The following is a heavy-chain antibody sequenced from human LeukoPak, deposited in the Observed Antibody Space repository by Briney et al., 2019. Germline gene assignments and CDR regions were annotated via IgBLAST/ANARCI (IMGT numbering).Heavy chain of an antibody. CDR3: ARASVESSGWYAELFAR. J-gene: IGHJ5*02. D-gene: IGHD6-19*01. V-gene: IGHV4-4*02. Sequence: SGTLSLTCAVSGGSISSSNWWRGVRAPPGEGVEGIGEIYLIGITNYTPSLKSPFTISVAKSKTQFSLKLSSVTAADTAVYYCARASVESSGWYAELFARWGQGTLVTVSS. CDR1: GGSISSSNW. CDR2: IYLIGIT.